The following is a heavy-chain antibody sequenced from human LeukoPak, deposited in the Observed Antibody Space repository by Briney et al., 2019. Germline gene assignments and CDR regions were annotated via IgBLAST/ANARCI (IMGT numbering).Heavy chain of an antibody. Sequence: PSETLSLTCTVSGGSISSGDYYWSWIRQPPGKGLEWLVCIYYSGSTYYNPSLKSRVTISVDTSKNQFSLKLSSVTAADTAVYYCARADYDILTGYRYFDYWGQGTLVTVSS. J-gene: IGHJ4*02. CDR1: GGSISSGDYY. CDR2: IYYSGST. V-gene: IGHV4-30-4*01. CDR3: ARADYDILTGYRYFDY. D-gene: IGHD3-9*01.